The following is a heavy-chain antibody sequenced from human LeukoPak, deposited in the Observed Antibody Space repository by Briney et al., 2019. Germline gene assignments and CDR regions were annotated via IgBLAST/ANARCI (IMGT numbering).Heavy chain of an antibody. D-gene: IGHD2-21*02. J-gene: IGHJ4*02. V-gene: IGHV4-39*07. CDR3: ARGRGRMRHIVVVTAPDFDY. CDR1: GGSISITRYY. Sequence: SETLSLTCTVSGGSISITRYYWGWIRQPPGKGLEWIASMYSSGTTYYNPSLKSRVAISVDTSKNQFSLKLSSVTAADTAVYYCARGRGRMRHIVVVTAPDFDYWGQGTLVTVSS. CDR2: MYSSGTT.